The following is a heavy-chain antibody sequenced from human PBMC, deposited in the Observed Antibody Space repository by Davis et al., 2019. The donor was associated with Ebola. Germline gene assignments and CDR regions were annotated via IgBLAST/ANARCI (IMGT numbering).Heavy chain of an antibody. CDR3: VRDYLFALDI. CDR2: IGTRGDPT. Sequence: GESLKISCAASGFTFSSYTMNWVRQAPGKGLEWVSYIGTRGDPTVYADSVKGRFTVSRGDANNSLSLLMNSLRDEDTAIYYCVRDYLFALDIWGQGTMVTVSS. CDR1: GFTFSSYT. J-gene: IGHJ3*02. V-gene: IGHV3-48*02.